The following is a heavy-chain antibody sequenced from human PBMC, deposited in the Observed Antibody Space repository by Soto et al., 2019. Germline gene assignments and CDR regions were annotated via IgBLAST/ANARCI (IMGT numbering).Heavy chain of an antibody. J-gene: IGHJ4*02. Sequence: EVQLLESGGGLVQPGGSLRLSCAASGFTFSNYAMSWVRQAPGKGLEWVSGIGGRATSAYYADSVKGRFAISRDNSYNTLFLQLTSLRAVDTAVYYCAKSRYSDSSGDFYDFWGQGTLVSVSS. V-gene: IGHV3-23*01. D-gene: IGHD3-22*01. CDR1: GFTFSNYA. CDR2: IGGRATSA. CDR3: AKSRYSDSSGDFYDF.